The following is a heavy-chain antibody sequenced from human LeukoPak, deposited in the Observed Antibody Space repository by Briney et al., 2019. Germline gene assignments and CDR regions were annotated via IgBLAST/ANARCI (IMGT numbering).Heavy chain of an antibody. CDR1: RATVRDNY. J-gene: IGHJ4*02. Sequence: GGSLRLSCAVSRATVRDNYLTWVRQAPGKGLEWVSVIYSNGSSYYADSVKGRFSISKDNCKNTLYMQMYRLRAEETDFYYCATCYGSESYYTDYWGQGTLVTVSS. CDR2: IYSNGSS. CDR3: ATCYGSESYYTDY. D-gene: IGHD3-10*01. V-gene: IGHV3-66*01.